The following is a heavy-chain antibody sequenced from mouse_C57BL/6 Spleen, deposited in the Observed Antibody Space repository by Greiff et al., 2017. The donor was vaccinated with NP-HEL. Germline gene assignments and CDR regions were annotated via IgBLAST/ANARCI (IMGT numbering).Heavy chain of an antibody. V-gene: IGHV7-3*01. CDR2: IRNKANGYTT. D-gene: IGHD2-13*01. CDR3: ARSHYGEKGAMDY. J-gene: IGHJ4*01. Sequence: EVKLVESGGGLVQPGGSLSLSCAASGFTFTDYYMSWVRQPPGKALEWLGFIRNKANGYTTEYSASVKGRFTISRANSQSILYLQMNALRAEDSATYYCARSHYGEKGAMDYWGQGTSVTVSS. CDR1: GFTFTDYY.